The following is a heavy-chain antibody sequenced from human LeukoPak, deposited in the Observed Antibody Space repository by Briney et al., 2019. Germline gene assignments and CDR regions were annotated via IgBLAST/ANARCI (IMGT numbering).Heavy chain of an antibody. CDR1: GFTVSSNY. CDR3: ARHGSITMVRGRLRYYYMDV. CDR2: IYSGGST. V-gene: IGHV3-53*01. D-gene: IGHD3-10*01. Sequence: GGSLRLSCAASGFTVSSNYMSWVRQAPGKGLEWVSVIYSGGSTYYADSVKGRFTISRDNSKNTLYLQMNSLRAEDTAVYYCARHGSITMVRGRLRYYYMDVWGKGTAVTISS. J-gene: IGHJ6*03.